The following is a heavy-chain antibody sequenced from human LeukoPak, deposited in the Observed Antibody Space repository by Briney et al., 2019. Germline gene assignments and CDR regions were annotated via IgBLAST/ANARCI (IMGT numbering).Heavy chain of an antibody. V-gene: IGHV1-69*04. CDR2: IIPILGIA. J-gene: IGHJ3*02. D-gene: IGHD2-21*01. Sequence: GXSVKVSCKASGGTFSSYAISWVRQAPGQGLEWMGRIIPILGIANYAQKFQGRVTITADKSTSTAYMELSSLRSEDTAVYYCAREGGEGFRDAFDIWGQGTMVTVSS. CDR3: AREGGEGFRDAFDI. CDR1: GGTFSSYA.